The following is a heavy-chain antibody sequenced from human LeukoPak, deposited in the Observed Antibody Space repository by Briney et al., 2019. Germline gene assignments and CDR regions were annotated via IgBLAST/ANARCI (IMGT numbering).Heavy chain of an antibody. CDR1: GGSFSGYY. J-gene: IGHJ4*02. D-gene: IGHD6-19*01. CDR2: INHSGST. Sequence: SETLSLTCAVYGGSFSGYYWSWIRQPPGKGLEWIGEINHSGSTNYNPSLKSRVTISVDTSKNQFSQKLNSMTAADTAVYYCARLTQGQWLVLDYWGQGTLVTVSS. CDR3: ARLTQGQWLVLDY. V-gene: IGHV4-34*01.